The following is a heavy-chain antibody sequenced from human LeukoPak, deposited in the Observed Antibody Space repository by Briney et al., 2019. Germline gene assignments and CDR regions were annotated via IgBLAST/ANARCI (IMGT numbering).Heavy chain of an antibody. V-gene: IGHV3-30*02. CDR2: IRYDGNNK. Sequence: PGGSLRLSCAASGFTLSSYGMHWVRQAPGKGLEWVAFIRYDGNNKYYADSVKGRFTISRDNSKNTLYLQMKSLRPEDTAVYYCAREAITIFGVVRTQTTYGPHRFDPWGQGTLVTVSS. J-gene: IGHJ5*02. CDR1: GFTLSSYG. D-gene: IGHD3-3*01. CDR3: AREAITIFGVVRTQTTYGPHRFDP.